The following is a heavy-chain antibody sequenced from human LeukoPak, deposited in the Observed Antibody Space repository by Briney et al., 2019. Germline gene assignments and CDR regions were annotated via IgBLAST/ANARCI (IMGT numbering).Heavy chain of an antibody. CDR2: IYSGGST. Sequence: GGSLRLSCAASGFTFSSYAMSWIRQAPGKGLKWVSLIYSGGSTYYADSVKGRFTISRDSSKNTLYLQMNSLRVEDTAVYYCATNMGFWGQGTLVTVSS. CDR1: GFTFSSYA. D-gene: IGHD2/OR15-2a*01. CDR3: ATNMGF. V-gene: IGHV3-53*01. J-gene: IGHJ4*02.